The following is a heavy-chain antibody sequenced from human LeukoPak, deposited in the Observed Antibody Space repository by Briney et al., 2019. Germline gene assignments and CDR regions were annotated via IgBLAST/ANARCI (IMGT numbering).Heavy chain of an antibody. CDR1: GYRFTSYW. J-gene: IGHJ4*02. D-gene: IGHD3-10*01. CDR3: ARLSLWMVRVVITNYYFDY. Sequence: GESLKISCKGSGYRFTSYWIGWVRQMPGKGLEWMGIIYPGDSDTRYSPAFQGQVTISADKSISTAYLQWSSLKASDTAMYYCARLSLWMVRVVITNYYFDYWGQGTLVTVSS. CDR2: IYPGDSDT. V-gene: IGHV5-51*01.